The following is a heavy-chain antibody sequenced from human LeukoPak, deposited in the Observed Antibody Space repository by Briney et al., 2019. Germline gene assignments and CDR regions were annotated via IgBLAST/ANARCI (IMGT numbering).Heavy chain of an antibody. CDR2: INPSGGST. CDR3: ARAHCSSTSCWNDAFDI. Sequence: ASVKVSCKASGYTFTIYYMHWVRQAPGQGGEWMGIINPSGGSTSYAQKFQGRVTITRDTSTSTVYMELSSLRSEDTAAYYCARAHCSSTSCWNDAFDIWGQGTMVTVSS. J-gene: IGHJ3*02. CDR1: GYTFTIYY. V-gene: IGHV1-46*01. D-gene: IGHD2-2*01.